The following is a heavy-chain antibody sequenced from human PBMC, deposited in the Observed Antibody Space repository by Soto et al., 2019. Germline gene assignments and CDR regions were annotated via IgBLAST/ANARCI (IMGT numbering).Heavy chain of an antibody. CDR1: GFTFSSYA. J-gene: IGHJ3*02. CDR3: ARENDAFDI. V-gene: IGHV3-30-3*01. CDR2: ISYDGSNK. Sequence: QVQLVESGGGVVQPGRSLRLSCAASGFTFSSYAMHWVRQAPGKGLERVAVISYDGSNKYYADSVKGRFTISRDNSKNTRYLQMNSLRAEDTAVYYCARENDAFDIWGQGTMVTVSS.